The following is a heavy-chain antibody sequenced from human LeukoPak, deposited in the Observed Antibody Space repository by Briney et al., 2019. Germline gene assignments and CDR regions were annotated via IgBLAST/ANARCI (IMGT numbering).Heavy chain of an antibody. V-gene: IGHV4-39*02. CDR3: ARAPGLIVFGY. J-gene: IGHJ4*01. CDR1: GGSISSSSYY. Sequence: PSETLSLTCTVSGGSISSSSYYWGWIRQPPGKGLEWIGSIYYSGSTYYNPSLKSRVTISVDTSKKHFSLKLNSVTAADTAVYYCARAPGLIVFGYWGRGILATVSS. CDR2: IYYSGST. D-gene: IGHD3-22*01.